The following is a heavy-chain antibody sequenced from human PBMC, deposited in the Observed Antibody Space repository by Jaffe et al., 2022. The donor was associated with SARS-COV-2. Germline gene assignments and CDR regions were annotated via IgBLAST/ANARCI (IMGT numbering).Heavy chain of an antibody. CDR3: TRISLRYFDWFDWYWFDP. CDR1: GFTFSNAW. CDR2: IKSKTDGGTT. D-gene: IGHD3-9*01. J-gene: IGHJ5*02. Sequence: EVQLVESGGGLVKPGGSLRLSCAASGFTFSNAWMSWVRQAPGKGLEWVGRIKSKTDGGTTDYAAPVKGRFTISRDDSKNTLYLQMNSLKTEDTAVYYCTRISLRYFDWFDWYWFDPWGQGTLVTVSS. V-gene: IGHV3-15*01.